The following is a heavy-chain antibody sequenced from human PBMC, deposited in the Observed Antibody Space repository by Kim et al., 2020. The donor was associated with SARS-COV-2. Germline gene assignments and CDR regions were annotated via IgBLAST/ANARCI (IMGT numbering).Heavy chain of an antibody. CDR3: VASHRYQLPADYDY. D-gene: IGHD2-2*01. J-gene: IGHJ4*01. Sequence: SETLSLTCTVSGVTINSGGFYWSWIRQHPGKGLEWIGDVYFTGRTQYSTSLRSRLTISVDTSKSQFSLKLRSAAAADTAVYYCVASHRYQLPADYDYWG. CDR1: GVTINSGGFY. CDR2: VYFTGRT. V-gene: IGHV4-31*03.